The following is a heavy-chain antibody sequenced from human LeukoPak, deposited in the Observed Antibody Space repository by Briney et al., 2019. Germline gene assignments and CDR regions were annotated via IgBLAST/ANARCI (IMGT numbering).Heavy chain of an antibody. CDR3: ARGRDLPAFDL. Sequence: GRSLRLSCAASGFIFTTYGAHWVRQAPGKGLEWVAVIWHDKTDKYYPDSVKGRFTISRDNSKNTLYLQMDSLRVEDTAVYYCARGRDLPAFDLWGQGTLVTVSS. CDR2: IWHDKTDK. CDR1: GFIFTTYG. V-gene: IGHV3-33*01. J-gene: IGHJ3*01. D-gene: IGHD3-10*01.